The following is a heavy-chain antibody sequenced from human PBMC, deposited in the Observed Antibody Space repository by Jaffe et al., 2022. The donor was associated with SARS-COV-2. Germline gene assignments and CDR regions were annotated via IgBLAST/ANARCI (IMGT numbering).Heavy chain of an antibody. Sequence: EVQLVESGGGLVQPGGSLRLSCAASGFPFSRYWMSWVRQAPGKGLEFVANIKQDGSEKYYVDSVKGRFTISRDNAKNSLYLQMNSLRVEDTAVYYCVPEGGFRDYWGQGTLVTVSS. CDR2: IKQDGSEK. D-gene: IGHD3-16*01. V-gene: IGHV3-7*01. J-gene: IGHJ4*02. CDR3: VPEGGFRDY. CDR1: GFPFSRYW.